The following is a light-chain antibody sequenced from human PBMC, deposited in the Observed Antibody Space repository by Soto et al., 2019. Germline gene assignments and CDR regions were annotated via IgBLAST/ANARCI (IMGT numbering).Light chain of an antibody. V-gene: IGKV3-20*01. J-gene: IGKJ1*01. CDR2: GAS. Sequence: EIVLTQSPGTLSLSPGERATLSCRASQSVSSSYLAWYQQKPGQAHRLLIYGASSRATGIPDRFSGSGSATDFTRTISRLEPADFAVYYCQQYGSAPRTF. CDR1: QSVSSSY. CDR3: QQYGSAPRT.